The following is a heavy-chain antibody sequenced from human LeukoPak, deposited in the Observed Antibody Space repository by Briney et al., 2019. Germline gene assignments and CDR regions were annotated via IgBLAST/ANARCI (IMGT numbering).Heavy chain of an antibody. D-gene: IGHD3-3*01. CDR1: GGSISSGSYY. CDR3: ARDGGHYDFWSGYFRHRNYMDV. J-gene: IGHJ6*03. Sequence: SQTLSLTCTVSGGSISSGSYYWSWIRQPAGKGLEWIGRIYTSGSTNYNPSLKSRVTISVDTSKNQFSLKLSSVTAADTAVYYCARDGGHYDFWSGYFRHRNYMDVWGKGTTVTVSS. CDR2: IYTSGST. V-gene: IGHV4-61*02.